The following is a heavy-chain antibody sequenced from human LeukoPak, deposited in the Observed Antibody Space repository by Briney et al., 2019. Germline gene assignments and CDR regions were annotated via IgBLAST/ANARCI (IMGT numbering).Heavy chain of an antibody. CDR3: ARETRDGYNLIDY. CDR2: ISSSSSTI. CDR1: GFTFSSYS. V-gene: IGHV3-48*01. J-gene: IGHJ4*02. Sequence: GGSLRLSCATSGFTFSSYSMNWVRQAPGKGLEWVSYISSSSSTIYYADSVKGRFTISRDNAKNSLYLQMNSLRAEDTAVYYCARETRDGYNLIDYWGQGTLVTVSS. D-gene: IGHD5-24*01.